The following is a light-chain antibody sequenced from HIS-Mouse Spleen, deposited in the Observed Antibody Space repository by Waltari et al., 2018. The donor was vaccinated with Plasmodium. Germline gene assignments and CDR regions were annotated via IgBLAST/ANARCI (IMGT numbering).Light chain of an antibody. CDR1: ALPQQY. J-gene: IGLJ2*01. Sequence: SYELTQPPSVSVSPGQTARITCSGDALPQQYAYWYQQKPGQAPVRVIYKDSERPSGSPERFSGSSSGTTVTLTISGVQAEDEADYYCQSADSSGTYQVFGGGTKLTVL. CDR2: KDS. CDR3: QSADSSGTYQV. V-gene: IGLV3-25*03.